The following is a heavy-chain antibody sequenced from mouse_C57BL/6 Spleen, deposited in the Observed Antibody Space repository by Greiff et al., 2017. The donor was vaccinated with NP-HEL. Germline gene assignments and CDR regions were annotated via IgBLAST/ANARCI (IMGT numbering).Heavy chain of an antibody. CDR3: AITYDGFYYAMDY. CDR1: GYTFTSYW. J-gene: IGHJ4*01. D-gene: IGHD2-3*01. Sequence: QVQLQQSGAELVRPGSSVKLSCKASGYTFTSYWMHWVKQRPIQGLEWIGNIDPSDSETHYNQKFKDKATLTVDKSSSTAYMQLSSLTSEDSAVYYCAITYDGFYYAMDYWGQGTSVTVSS. V-gene: IGHV1-52*01. CDR2: IDPSDSET.